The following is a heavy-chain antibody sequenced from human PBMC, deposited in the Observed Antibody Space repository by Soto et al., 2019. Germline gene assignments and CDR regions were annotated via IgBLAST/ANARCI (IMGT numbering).Heavy chain of an antibody. J-gene: IGHJ4*02. Sequence: QVQLVQSGAEVKKPGASVKVSCKASGYTFTSYDINWVRQATGQGLEWMGWMNPNSGNTGYAQKFQGRVTMTRTTSISTAYMELSSLRSEDTAVYYCARGYDIFTPAILGYWGQGTLVTVSS. D-gene: IGHD3-9*01. CDR3: ARGYDIFTPAILGY. CDR2: MNPNSGNT. CDR1: GYTFTSYD. V-gene: IGHV1-8*01.